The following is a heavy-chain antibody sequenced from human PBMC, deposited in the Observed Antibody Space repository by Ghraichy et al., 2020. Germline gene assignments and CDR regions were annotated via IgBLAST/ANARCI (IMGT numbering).Heavy chain of an antibody. Sequence: GGSLRLSCVASGFIFRNAWMTWVRQAPGKGLEWVGRIRSKTDDGTTYYTTDYAASVKARFTISRDDSKNTLLLQMNSLKTEDTGVYYCSTDPVGIYETYWGQGTLVSVSS. V-gene: IGHV3-15*01. D-gene: IGHD1-26*01. CDR3: STDPVGIYETY. CDR1: GFIFRNAW. CDR2: IRSKTDDGTTYYTT. J-gene: IGHJ4*02.